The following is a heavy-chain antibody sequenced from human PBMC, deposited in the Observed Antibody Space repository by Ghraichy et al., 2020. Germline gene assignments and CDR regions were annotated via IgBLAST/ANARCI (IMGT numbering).Heavy chain of an antibody. V-gene: IGHV3-48*02. D-gene: IGHD2-21*01. Sequence: GGSLRLSCAASGFTFSSYSMNWVRQAPGKGLEWVSYISSSSSTIYYADSVKGRFTISRDNAKNSLYLQMNSLRDEDTAVYYCARVPYCGGDCYPNGHYYYYYYMDVWGKGTTVTVSS. CDR1: GFTFSSYS. CDR3: ARVPYCGGDCYPNGHYYYYYYMDV. CDR2: ISSSSSTI. J-gene: IGHJ6*03.